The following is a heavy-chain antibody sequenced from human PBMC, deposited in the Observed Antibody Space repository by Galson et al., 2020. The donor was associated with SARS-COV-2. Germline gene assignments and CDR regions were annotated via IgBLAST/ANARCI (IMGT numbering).Heavy chain of an antibody. CDR1: GFTFDDYA. D-gene: IGHD3-10*01. V-gene: IGHV3-9*01. CDR3: AKAVYGSPTAVYGMDV. J-gene: IGHJ6*02. Sequence: GGSLRLSCAASGFTFDDYAMHWVRQAPGKGLEWVSGISWNSGSIGYADSVKGRFTISRDNAKNSLYLQMNSLRAEDTALYYCAKAVYGSPTAVYGMDVWGQGTTVTVSS. CDR2: ISWNSGSI.